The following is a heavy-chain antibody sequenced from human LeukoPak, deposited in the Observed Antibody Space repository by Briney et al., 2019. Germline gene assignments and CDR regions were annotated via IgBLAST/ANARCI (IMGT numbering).Heavy chain of an antibody. CDR2: IYESGQTT. V-gene: IGHV3-53*01. CDR1: GFTVSSNY. CDR3: AKDYRIGYSDHFDY. D-gene: IGHD2-21*01. Sequence: YPGGSLRLSCAASGFTVSSNYMSWVRQAPEKGLEWVSGIYESGQTTHYADSVKGRFSISRDNSKNTLYLQMDSLRGEDTAIYYCAKDYRIGYSDHFDYWGQGALVTVSS. J-gene: IGHJ4*02.